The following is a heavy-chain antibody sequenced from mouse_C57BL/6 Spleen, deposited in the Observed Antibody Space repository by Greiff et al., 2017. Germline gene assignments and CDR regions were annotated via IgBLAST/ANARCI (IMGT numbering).Heavy chain of an antibody. Sequence: EVKLQESGPELVKPGASVKMSCKASGYTFTDYNMHWVKQSHGKSLEWIGYINPNNGGTSYNQKFKGKATLTVNKSSSTAYMELRSLTSEDSAVYYCARSPYGSVRDYYAMDYWGQGTSVTVSS. J-gene: IGHJ4*01. CDR1: GYTFTDYN. V-gene: IGHV1-22*01. CDR2: INPNNGGT. D-gene: IGHD1-1*02. CDR3: ARSPYGSVRDYYAMDY.